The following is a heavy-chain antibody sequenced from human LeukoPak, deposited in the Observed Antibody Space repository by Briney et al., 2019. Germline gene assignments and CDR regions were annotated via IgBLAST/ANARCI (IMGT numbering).Heavy chain of an antibody. D-gene: IGHD3-3*01. CDR2: FYNSGST. Sequence: SQTLSLTCTVSGGSISSDRYDWDWIRQPGGKGLEWIVRFYNSGSTNFNRSDKRRFTISPDTSKNQFSLKLRSVTAADTAVYYCARGDLKSDWFDPWGQGTLVIVST. CDR3: ARGDLKSDWFDP. J-gene: IGHJ5*02. CDR1: GGSISSDRYD. V-gene: IGHV4-61*02.